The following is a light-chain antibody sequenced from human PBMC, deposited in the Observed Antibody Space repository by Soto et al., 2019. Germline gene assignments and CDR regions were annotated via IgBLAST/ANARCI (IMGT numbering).Light chain of an antibody. CDR1: QSISSY. CDR3: QQSNSTPLP. CDR2: GAA. V-gene: IGKV1-39*01. Sequence: DLQMTQSPSSLSASVGDRVTITCRASQSISSYLNWYQQKPGKAPKLLIYGAASLQSGVPSRFSGSGSGTDFTLTIINVQPEDFASYYCQQSNSTPLPFGGGTKVEIK. J-gene: IGKJ4*01.